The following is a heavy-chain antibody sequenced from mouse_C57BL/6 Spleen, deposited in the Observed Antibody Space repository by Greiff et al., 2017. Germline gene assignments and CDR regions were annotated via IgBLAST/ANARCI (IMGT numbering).Heavy chain of an antibody. Sequence: EVQLVESGGDLVKPGGSLKLSCAASGFTFSSYGMSWVRQTPDKRLEWVATISSGGSYTYYPDSVKGRFTISRDNAKNTLYLKMSSLKSEDTAMYYVARKRGDYDAWCAYWGQGTLVTVSA. CDR2: ISSGGSYT. V-gene: IGHV5-6*01. J-gene: IGHJ3*01. CDR3: ARKRGDYDAWCAY. D-gene: IGHD2-4*01. CDR1: GFTFSSYG.